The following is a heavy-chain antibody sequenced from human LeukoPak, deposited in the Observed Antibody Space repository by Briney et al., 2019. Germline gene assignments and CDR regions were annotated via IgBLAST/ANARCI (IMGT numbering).Heavy chain of an antibody. J-gene: IGHJ4*02. CDR1: GFIFNNYW. D-gene: IGHD6-13*01. V-gene: IGHV3-74*01. CDR2: INSDGSSR. CDR3: ASASSHRIAAGGDC. Sequence: GGSLRLSCAASGFIFNNYWMHWVRQAPGKGLVWVSRINSDGSSRKYADSVKGRFTISRDNAKNTLYLQMNSLRAEDTAVYYCASASSHRIAAGGDCWGQGTLVTVSS.